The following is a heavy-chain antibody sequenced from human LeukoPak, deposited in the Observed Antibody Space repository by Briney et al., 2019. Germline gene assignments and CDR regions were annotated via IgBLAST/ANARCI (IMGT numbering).Heavy chain of an antibody. J-gene: IGHJ4*02. D-gene: IGHD6-19*01. V-gene: IGHV4-34*01. CDR1: GGSFSGYY. CDR2: INHSGST. Sequence: SETLSLTCAVYGGSFSGYYWSWIRQPPGKGLEWIGEINHSGSTNYNPSLKSRVTISVDTSKNQFSLKLSSVTAADTAVYYCARGRQWLVLNFDYWGQGTLVTVSS. CDR3: ARGRQWLVLNFDY.